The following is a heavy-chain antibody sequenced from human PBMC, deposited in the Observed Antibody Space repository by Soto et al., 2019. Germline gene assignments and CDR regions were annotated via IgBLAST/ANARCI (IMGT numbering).Heavy chain of an antibody. D-gene: IGHD1-20*01. Sequence: PSETLSLTCSVSGDAISNYYWSRIRQTPGRGLEWIGCVHESGSTDYNPSLRGRVIISLHTSKSQFSLSLRSATAADTATYYCARGTRALITSFFDYWGQGIPVTVSS. J-gene: IGHJ4*02. CDR2: VHESGST. CDR1: GDAISNYY. CDR3: ARGTRALITSFFDY. V-gene: IGHV4-59*03.